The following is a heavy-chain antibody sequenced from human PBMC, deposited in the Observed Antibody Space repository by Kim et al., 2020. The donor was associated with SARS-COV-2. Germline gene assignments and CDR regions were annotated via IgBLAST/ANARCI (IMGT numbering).Heavy chain of an antibody. CDR3: ARGRKSGGGYDFDY. CDR1: GYTFTTYD. CDR2: MNPNSGNT. D-gene: IGHD5-12*01. V-gene: IGHV1-8*01. Sequence: ASVKVSCKASGYTFTTYDINWVRQATGQGLEWMGWMNPNSGNTGYAQKFQGRVTMTRNTSISTVYMELTSLTSDDTAVYYCARGRKSGGGYDFDYWGQGTLFTVSS. J-gene: IGHJ4*02.